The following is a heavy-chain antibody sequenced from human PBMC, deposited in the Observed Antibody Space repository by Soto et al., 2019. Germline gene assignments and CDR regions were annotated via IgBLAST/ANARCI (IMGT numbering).Heavy chain of an antibody. V-gene: IGHV4-30-2*01. CDR2: IYHSGST. CDR3: ARGEGRYDFFLDGMDV. J-gene: IGHJ6*02. D-gene: IGHD3-3*01. CDR1: GGSISSGGYS. Sequence: SETLSLTCAVSGGSISSGGYSWSWIRQPPGKGLEWIGYIYHSGSTYYNPSLKSRVIISVDRSKNQFSLKLSSVTATDTAVYYCARGEGRYDFFLDGMDVWGQGTTVTVSS.